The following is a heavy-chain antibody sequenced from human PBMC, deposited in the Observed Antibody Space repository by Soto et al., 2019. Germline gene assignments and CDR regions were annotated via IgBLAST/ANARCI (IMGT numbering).Heavy chain of an antibody. J-gene: IGHJ4*02. Sequence: QITLKESGPTLVRPTQTLTLTCAFSGFSLSTSGVGVGWIRQPPGKALEWLAVIYWDDSKHYRPSLRNRLTITNYPAKHQVVLTMTNMDPMDTGAHYCAHKGPEDWPLDYWGQGTLVTVSS. V-gene: IGHV2-5*02. D-gene: IGHD3-9*01. CDR1: GFSLSTSGVG. CDR2: IYWDDSK. CDR3: AHKGPEDWPLDY.